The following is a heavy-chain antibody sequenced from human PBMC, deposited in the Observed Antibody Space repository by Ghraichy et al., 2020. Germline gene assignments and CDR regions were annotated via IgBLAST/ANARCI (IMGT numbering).Heavy chain of an antibody. CDR2: IHTAGTT. CDR1: GFSVSSHY. D-gene: IGHD3-3*01. Sequence: GGSLRLSCAASGFSVSSHYRSWVRRAPGKGLEWVSYIHTAGTTYYADSVKGRFTVSRHSSNNTVFLQMDSLRPDDTAVYYCARGKRTGYDFWSGFYVDYWGQGIRVTVSA. V-gene: IGHV3-53*04. J-gene: IGHJ4*02. CDR3: ARGKRTGYDFWSGFYVDY.